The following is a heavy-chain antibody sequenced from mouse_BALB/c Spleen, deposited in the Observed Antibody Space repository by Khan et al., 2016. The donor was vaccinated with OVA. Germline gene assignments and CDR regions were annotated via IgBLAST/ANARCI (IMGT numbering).Heavy chain of an antibody. J-gene: IGHJ2*01. Sequence: QVQLKQSGAELVRPGASVKLSCKTSGYIFTSYWIHWVKQRSGQGLEWFARIYPGTDNTYYNEKLKDKVTLTADKSSSTVYMQLSSLKSENSAVYFCAREEAWYYFDYWGQGTTLTVSS. CDR1: GYIFTSYW. D-gene: IGHD3-2*02. CDR3: AREEAWYYFDY. CDR2: IYPGTDNT. V-gene: IGHV1-76*01.